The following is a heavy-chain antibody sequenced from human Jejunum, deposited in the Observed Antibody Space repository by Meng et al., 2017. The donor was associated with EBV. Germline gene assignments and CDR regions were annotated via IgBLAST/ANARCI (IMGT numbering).Heavy chain of an antibody. J-gene: IGHJ5*02. CDR3: ARDGGPSGRYAYWFDP. D-gene: IGHD1-26*01. CDR2: IFHIGTT. V-gene: IGHV4-4*02. CDR1: GGCISSSNW. Sequence: VHVHEQGPGLVKPLGSLSLTCAVSGGCISSSNWWSWVGQTRGKGPEWIGEIFHIGTTKDNPTLKSRVTMSVDKSKNHFSLKLTSVTAADTAVYYCARDGGPSGRYAYWFDPWGQGTLVTVSS.